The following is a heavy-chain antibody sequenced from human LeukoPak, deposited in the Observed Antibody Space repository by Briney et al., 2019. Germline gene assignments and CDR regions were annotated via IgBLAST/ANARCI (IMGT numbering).Heavy chain of an antibody. Sequence: SEALSLTCTVSGGSISSYYWSWIRQPPGKGLGWIGYIYYSGSTNYNPSLKSRVTISVDTSKNQFSLKLSSVTAADTAVYYCARDLEQLDYWGQGTLVTVSS. J-gene: IGHJ4*02. CDR3: ARDLEQLDY. V-gene: IGHV4-59*01. CDR2: IYYSGST. CDR1: GGSISSYY. D-gene: IGHD6-6*01.